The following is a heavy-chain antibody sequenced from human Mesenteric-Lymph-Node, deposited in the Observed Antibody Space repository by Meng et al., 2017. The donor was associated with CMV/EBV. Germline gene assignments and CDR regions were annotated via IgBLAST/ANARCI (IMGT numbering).Heavy chain of an antibody. Sequence: WVRQAPGQGLEWMGWINPNSGGTNYAQKFQGRVTMTRDTSISTAYMELSRLRSDDTAVYYCARDNFYCTNGVCYHGWVDPWGQGTLVTVSS. J-gene: IGHJ5*02. V-gene: IGHV1-2*02. CDR3: ARDNFYCTNGVCYHGWVDP. CDR2: INPNSGGT. D-gene: IGHD2-8*01.